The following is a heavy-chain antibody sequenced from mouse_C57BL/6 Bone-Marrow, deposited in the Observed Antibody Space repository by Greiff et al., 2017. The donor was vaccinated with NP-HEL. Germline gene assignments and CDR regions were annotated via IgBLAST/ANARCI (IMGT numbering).Heavy chain of an antibody. D-gene: IGHD2-5*01. CDR2: IYPGSGST. V-gene: IGHV1-55*01. CDR1: GYTFTSYW. J-gene: IGHJ1*03. CDR3: ARSVYYSNYVWYFDV. Sequence: VQLQQPGAELVKPGASVKMSCKASGYTFTSYWITWVKQRPGQGLEWIGDIYPGSGSTNYNEKFKSKATLTVDKSSSTAYMQLSSLTSEDSAVYYCARSVYYSNYVWYFDVWGTGTTVTVSS.